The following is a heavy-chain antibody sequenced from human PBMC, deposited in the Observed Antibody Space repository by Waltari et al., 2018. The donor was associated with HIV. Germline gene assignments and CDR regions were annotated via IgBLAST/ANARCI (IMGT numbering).Heavy chain of an antibody. CDR2: INAGNGNT. CDR1: GYTFTSYA. V-gene: IGHV1-3*01. J-gene: IGHJ4*02. CDR3: ARDSAPGLGDHSGYDRTPFDY. Sequence: QVQFVQSGAAVKKPGASVKVSCKASGYTFTSYAMHWVRQAPGQRLAWMGWINAGNGNTKYSQKFQGRVTITRDTSASTAYMELSSLRSEDRAVYYCARDSAPGLGDHSGYDRTPFDYWGQGTLVTVSS. D-gene: IGHD5-12*01.